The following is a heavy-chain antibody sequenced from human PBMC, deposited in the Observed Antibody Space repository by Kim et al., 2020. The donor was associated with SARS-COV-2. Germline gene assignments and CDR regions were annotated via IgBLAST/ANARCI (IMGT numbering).Heavy chain of an antibody. CDR1: GFTFSSYE. Sequence: GGSLRLSCAASGFTFSSYEMNWVRQAPGKGLEWVSYISSSGSTIYYADSVKGRFTISRDNAKNSLYLQMNSLRAEDTAVYYCARDALAYCGGDCFYDAFDIWGQGTMVTVSS. J-gene: IGHJ3*02. D-gene: IGHD2-21*01. CDR2: ISSSGSTI. CDR3: ARDALAYCGGDCFYDAFDI. V-gene: IGHV3-48*03.